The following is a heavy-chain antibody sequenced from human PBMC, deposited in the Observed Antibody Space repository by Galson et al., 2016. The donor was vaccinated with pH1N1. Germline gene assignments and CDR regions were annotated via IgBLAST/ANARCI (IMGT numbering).Heavy chain of an antibody. CDR3: ATHDVWSDGYFYYGMEV. J-gene: IGHJ6*02. D-gene: IGHD3-3*01. Sequence: SVKVSCKASGGTFSSYAITWVRQAPGQGLEWTGRIIPIAGTAAYAPILQGRVTITADESTSTVYLELRSLRSEDTAVYFCATHDVWSDGYFYYGMEVWGQGTTLTVSS. CDR1: GGTFSSYA. V-gene: IGHV1-69*13. CDR2: IIPIAGTA.